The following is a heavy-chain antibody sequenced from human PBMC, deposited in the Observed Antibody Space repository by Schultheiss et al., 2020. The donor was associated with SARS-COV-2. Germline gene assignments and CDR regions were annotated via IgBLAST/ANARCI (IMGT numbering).Heavy chain of an antibody. D-gene: IGHD2-2*01. V-gene: IGHV4-39*07. CDR1: GGSISSSSYY. CDR3: ARGPATDAFDI. Sequence: SQTLSLTCTVSGGSISSSSYYWGWIRQPPGKGLEWIGSIYYSGSTYYNPSLKSRVTMSVDTSKNQFSLKLSSVTAADTAVYYCARGPATDAFDIWGQGTMVTVSS. CDR2: IYYSGST. J-gene: IGHJ3*02.